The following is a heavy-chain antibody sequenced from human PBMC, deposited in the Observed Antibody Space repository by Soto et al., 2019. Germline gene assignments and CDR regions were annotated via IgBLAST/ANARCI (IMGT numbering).Heavy chain of an antibody. CDR3: FYSSPLKVFDY. J-gene: IGHJ4*02. D-gene: IGHD6-13*01. V-gene: IGHV3-66*01. CDR1: GFTVSSNY. Sequence: GGSLRLSCAASGFTVSSNYMSWVRQAPGKGLEWVSVIYSGGSTYYADSVKGRFTISRDNSKNTLYLQMNSLRAEDTAVYYCFYSSPLKVFDYWGQGTLVTVSS. CDR2: IYSGGST.